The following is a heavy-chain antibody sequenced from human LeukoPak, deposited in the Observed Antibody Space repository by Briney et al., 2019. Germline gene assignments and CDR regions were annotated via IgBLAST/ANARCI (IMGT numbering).Heavy chain of an antibody. D-gene: IGHD3-22*01. CDR1: GFTFSSYA. CDR3: AKDYYYDPYAFDI. Sequence: GGSLRLSCAASGFTFSSYAMSWVRQAPGKGLEWVSAISGSGGSTYYADSVKGRFAISRDNSKNTLYLQMNSLRAEDTAVYYCAKDYYYDPYAFDIWGQGTMVTVSS. J-gene: IGHJ3*02. V-gene: IGHV3-23*01. CDR2: ISGSGGST.